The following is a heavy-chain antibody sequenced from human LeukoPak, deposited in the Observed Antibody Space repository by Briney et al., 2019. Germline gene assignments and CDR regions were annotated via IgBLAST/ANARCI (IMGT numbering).Heavy chain of an antibody. D-gene: IGHD2-15*01. V-gene: IGHV3-23*01. Sequence: PGGSLRLFCAASSFTFSTYAMSWVRQAPGKGLECVSAISGSGASTYYADSVKGRFTISRDNSKNTLYLQMNSLRGEDTAVYYCAKDREAYCSGGSCYSVWDYWGQGTLVTVSS. CDR2: ISGSGAST. CDR1: SFTFSTYA. CDR3: AKDREAYCSGGSCYSVWDY. J-gene: IGHJ4*02.